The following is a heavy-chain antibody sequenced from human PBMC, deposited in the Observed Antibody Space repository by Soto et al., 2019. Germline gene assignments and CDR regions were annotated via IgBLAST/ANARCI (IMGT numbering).Heavy chain of an antibody. CDR3: VRGDGDRYDGHGYLGRH. Sequence: EVQLVESGGGLVQPGGSLRLSCAASGFTFSIYWMHWVRQAPGKGLVWVSRMNMDGRRTSYADFAKGRFTISRDDAKSTVYLQMSNLRAEDTAVYYCVRGDGDRYDGHGYLGRHWGQGTLVTVSS. D-gene: IGHD2-21*01. CDR2: MNMDGRRT. V-gene: IGHV3-74*01. CDR1: GFTFSIYW. J-gene: IGHJ4*02.